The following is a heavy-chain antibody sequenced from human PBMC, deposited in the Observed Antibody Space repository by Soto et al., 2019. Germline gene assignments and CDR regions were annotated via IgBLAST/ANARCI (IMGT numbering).Heavy chain of an antibody. CDR2: ISAYNCNT. CDR3: ASGFACIVGAPGAFDI. CDR1: GYTFTSYG. D-gene: IGHD1-26*01. V-gene: IGHV1-18*04. J-gene: IGHJ3*02. Sequence: QVPLVQSGAEVKKPGASVKVSCKASGYTFTSYGISWVRQAPGQGLKWMGWISAYNCNTNYAQKLKGRVTMTTAIPTSIAYMELRSLISDDTAVYYCASGFACIVGAPGAFDIWGQGTMVTVSS.